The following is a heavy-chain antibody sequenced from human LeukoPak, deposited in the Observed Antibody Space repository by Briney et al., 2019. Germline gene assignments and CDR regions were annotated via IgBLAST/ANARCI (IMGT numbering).Heavy chain of an antibody. CDR3: ATHYDYVWGSWDAFDI. CDR1: GLTFSSYS. Sequence: GGSLRLSCAASGLTFSSYSMNWVRQAPGKGLEWVSSISSTSSYISYADSVKGRFTISRDNAKNSLYLQMNSLRAEDTAVYYCATHYDYVWGSWDAFDIWGQGTMVTVSS. J-gene: IGHJ3*02. D-gene: IGHD3-16*01. CDR2: ISSTSSYI. V-gene: IGHV3-21*01.